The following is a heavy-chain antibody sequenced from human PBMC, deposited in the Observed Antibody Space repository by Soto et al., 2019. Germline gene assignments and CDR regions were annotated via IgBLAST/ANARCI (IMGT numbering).Heavy chain of an antibody. D-gene: IGHD6-6*01. J-gene: IGHJ5*02. V-gene: IGHV4-59*01. CDR2: IYYSGST. CDR3: ARDQIEYSSSHWFDP. Sequence: KPSETLSLTCTVSGGSISSYYWSWIRQPPGKGLEWIGYIYYSGSTNYNPSLKSRVTISVDTSKNQFSLKLSSVTAADTAVYYCARDQIEYSSSHWFDPWGQGTLVTSPQ. CDR1: GGSISSYY.